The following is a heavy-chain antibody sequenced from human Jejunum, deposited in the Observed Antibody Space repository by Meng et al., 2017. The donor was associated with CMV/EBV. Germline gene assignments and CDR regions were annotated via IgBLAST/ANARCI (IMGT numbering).Heavy chain of an antibody. D-gene: IGHD1-14*01. J-gene: IGHJ5*02. CDR1: GVIFNTYY. CDR2: INGEGTSI. Sequence: AASGVIFNTYYIPWVRHVPGKGLMWVSRINGEGTSITYADSVKGRFTISRDNARNTVYLQMNSLRADDTAVYYCARSVSRYNWFDPWGQGTLVTVSS. CDR3: ARSVSRYNWFDP. V-gene: IGHV3-74*01.